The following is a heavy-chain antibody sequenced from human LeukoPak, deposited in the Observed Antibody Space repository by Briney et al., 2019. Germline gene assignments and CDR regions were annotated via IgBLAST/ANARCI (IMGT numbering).Heavy chain of an antibody. CDR3: ARVGYCSGDSCYINFHFYYYCMDV. CDR1: GGSFSGYY. V-gene: IGHV4-34*01. CDR2: INPSGRI. J-gene: IGHJ6*03. D-gene: IGHD2-15*01. Sequence: SETLSLTCAVYGGSFSGYYWTWIRQAPGKGLEWIGEINPSGRIPYNPSLKSRLTISVDASKNQFSLKLSSVTAADTAVYYCARVGYCSGDSCYINFHFYYYCMDVWGKGTTVTVSS.